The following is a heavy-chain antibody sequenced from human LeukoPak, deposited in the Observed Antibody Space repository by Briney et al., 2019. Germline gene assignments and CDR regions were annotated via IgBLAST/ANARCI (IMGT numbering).Heavy chain of an antibody. CDR2: IYPGDSDT. D-gene: IGHD3-22*01. Sequence: GESLKISCKGSGHSFTSYWIGWVRQMPGKGLEWMGIIYPGDSDTRYSPSFQGQVTISADKSISTAYLQWSSLKASGTAMYYCASTTYYYDSSGYWGAFDIWGQGTMVTVSS. CDR3: ASTTYYYDSSGYWGAFDI. J-gene: IGHJ3*02. CDR1: GHSFTSYW. V-gene: IGHV5-51*01.